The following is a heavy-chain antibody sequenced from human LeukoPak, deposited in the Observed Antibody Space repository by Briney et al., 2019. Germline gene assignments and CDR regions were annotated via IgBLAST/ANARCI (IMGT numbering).Heavy chain of an antibody. Sequence: GGSLRLSCATSGFDFGGACGMGWVRQAPEKGLEWVSTSSGGGETTHYADSVKGRLTISRLNARNTLYLQIDRLKPEDPAIYYHLREAGCGWPLDYWGRGTLVTVSS. CDR2: SSGGGETT. D-gene: IGHD6-19*01. CDR3: LREAGCGWPLDY. V-gene: IGHV3-23*01. CDR1: GFDFGGACG. J-gene: IGHJ4*02.